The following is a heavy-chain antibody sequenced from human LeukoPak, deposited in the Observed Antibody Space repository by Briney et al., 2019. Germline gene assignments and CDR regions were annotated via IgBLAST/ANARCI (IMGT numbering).Heavy chain of an antibody. V-gene: IGHV3-30*18. CDR3: AKPFSSSSY. J-gene: IGHJ4*02. Sequence: GGSLRLSCAASGFTFSSYGMHWVRQAPGKGLEWVAVISYDGSNKYYADSVKGRFTISRDNSKNTLYLQMNSLRAKDTAVYYCAKPFSSSSYWGQGTLVTVSS. D-gene: IGHD6-6*01. CDR2: ISYDGSNK. CDR1: GFTFSSYG.